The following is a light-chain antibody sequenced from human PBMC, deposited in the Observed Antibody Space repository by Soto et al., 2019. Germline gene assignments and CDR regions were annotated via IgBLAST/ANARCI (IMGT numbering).Light chain of an antibody. CDR3: QQYEKVGLT. Sequence: DIQMTQSPSSLSASVGDRVTITCQASQDISNYLNWHQQKPGEAPKLLISDGSNLETGVPSRFSGSGSGTHFTFTISSLQPEDFATYHCQQYEKVGLTFGGGTKVEIK. V-gene: IGKV1-33*01. CDR1: QDISNY. CDR2: DGS. J-gene: IGKJ4*01.